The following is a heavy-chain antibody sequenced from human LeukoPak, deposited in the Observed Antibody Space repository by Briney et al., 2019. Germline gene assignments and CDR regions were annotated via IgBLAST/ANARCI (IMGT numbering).Heavy chain of an antibody. D-gene: IGHD3-22*01. CDR3: ARARTYYYDSSAPDAFDI. Sequence: GGSLRLSCAASGFTLSSYDMHWVRQATGKGLEWVSGIDIPGNTYYPDSVKGRFTMSRESAKNSLYLQMNSLRAEDTAVYYCARARTYYYDSSAPDAFDIWGQGTMVTVSS. CDR2: IDIPGNT. CDR1: GFTLSSYD. J-gene: IGHJ3*02. V-gene: IGHV3-13*01.